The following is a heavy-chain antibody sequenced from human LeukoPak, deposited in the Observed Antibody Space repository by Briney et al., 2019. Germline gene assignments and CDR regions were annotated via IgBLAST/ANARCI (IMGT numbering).Heavy chain of an antibody. CDR1: GGSISSYY. CDR2: IYYIGST. D-gene: IGHD4-17*01. J-gene: IGHJ4*02. V-gene: IGHV4-59*12. CDR3: ARKRTPDTVTTPFDY. Sequence: SETLSLTCTVSGGSISSYYWSWIRQPPGKGLEWIGYIYYIGSTNYNPSLKSRVTISVDKSKNQFSLKLSSVTAADTAEYYCARKRTPDTVTTPFDYWGQGTLVTVSS.